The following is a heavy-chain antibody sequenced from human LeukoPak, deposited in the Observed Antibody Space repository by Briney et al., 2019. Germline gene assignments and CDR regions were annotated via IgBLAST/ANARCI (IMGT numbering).Heavy chain of an antibody. D-gene: IGHD2-15*01. Sequence: GGSLRLSCAASGFTFDDYAMHWVRQAPGKGLEWVSGISWNSGSIGYADSVKGRFTISRDNAKNSLYLQMNNLRAEDTALYYCAKDSRRYCSGGSCYPGYWGQGTLVTVSS. CDR1: GFTFDDYA. J-gene: IGHJ4*02. CDR2: ISWNSGSI. CDR3: AKDSRRYCSGGSCYPGY. V-gene: IGHV3-9*01.